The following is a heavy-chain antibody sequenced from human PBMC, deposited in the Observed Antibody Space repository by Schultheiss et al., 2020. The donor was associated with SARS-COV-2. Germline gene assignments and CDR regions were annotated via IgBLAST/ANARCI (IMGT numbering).Heavy chain of an antibody. D-gene: IGHD1-26*01. Sequence: ASVKVSCKASGYTFTSYGISWVPQAPGQGLEWMGWINPNSGGTNYAQKFQGWVTMTRDTSISTAYMELSRLRSDDTAVYYCARATVGPELDGWFDPWGQGTLVTVSS. J-gene: IGHJ5*02. V-gene: IGHV1-2*04. CDR3: ARATVGPELDGWFDP. CDR2: INPNSGGT. CDR1: GYTFTSYG.